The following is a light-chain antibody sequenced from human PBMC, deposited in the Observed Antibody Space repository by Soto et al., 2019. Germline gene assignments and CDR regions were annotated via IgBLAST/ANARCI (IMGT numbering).Light chain of an antibody. CDR1: SSNIGAGFD. Sequence: QSVLTQPPSVSGAPGQRVTISCTGSSSNIGAGFDVHWYQQVPGTAPKLLIFGNNNRPSGVPDRFSGSKSGTSASLAITGVQAEDETDYYCQSYDSRLWGVVFGGGTKVTVL. CDR2: GNN. J-gene: IGLJ2*01. V-gene: IGLV1-40*01. CDR3: QSYDSRLWGVV.